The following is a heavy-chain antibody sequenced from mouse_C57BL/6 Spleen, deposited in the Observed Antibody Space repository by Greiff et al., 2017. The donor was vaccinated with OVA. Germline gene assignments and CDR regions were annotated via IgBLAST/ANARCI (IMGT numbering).Heavy chain of an antibody. V-gene: IGHV1-22*01. CDR2: INPNNGGT. CDR1: GYTFTDYN. D-gene: IGHD1-1*01. Sequence: EVKLVESGPELVKPGASVKMSCKASGYTFTDYNMHWVKQSHGTSLEWIGYINPNNGGTSYNQKFKGKATLTVNKSSSTAYMELRSLTSEDSAVYYCAREDYGSSPSYFDYWGQGTTLTVSS. CDR3: AREDYGSSPSYFDY. J-gene: IGHJ2*01.